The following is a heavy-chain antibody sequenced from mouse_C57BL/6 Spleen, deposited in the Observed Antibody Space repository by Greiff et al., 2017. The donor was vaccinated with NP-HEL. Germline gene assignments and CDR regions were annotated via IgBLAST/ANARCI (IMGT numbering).Heavy chain of an antibody. J-gene: IGHJ1*03. CDR3: AKGSSYWYFDV. CDR2: IDPSDSET. CDR1: GYTFTSYW. Sequence: QVQLQQPGAELVRPGSSVKLSCKASGYTFTSYWMHWVKQRPIQGLEWIGNIDPSDSETHYNQKFKDKATLTVDKSSSPAYMQLSSLTSEDSAVYYRAKGSSYWYFDVWGTGTTVNGSS. V-gene: IGHV1-52*01. D-gene: IGHD1-1*01.